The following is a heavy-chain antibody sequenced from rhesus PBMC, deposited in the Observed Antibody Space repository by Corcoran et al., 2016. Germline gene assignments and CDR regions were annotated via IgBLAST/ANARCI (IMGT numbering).Heavy chain of an antibody. CDR3: TRGKSSSWPYFDY. CDR1: GYTFTSYY. V-gene: IGHV1-180*01. D-gene: IGHD6-13*01. Sequence: QVQLVQSGAEIKQPGASVKLSCKASGYTFTSYYIHWVKQAPGQGLEWIGPISPYKGNKGYAQNVQGRVTIPTDTSTSTGYIGLSSLRSEDTAVYYCTRGKSSSWPYFDYWGQGVLVTVSS. J-gene: IGHJ4*01. CDR2: ISPYKGNK.